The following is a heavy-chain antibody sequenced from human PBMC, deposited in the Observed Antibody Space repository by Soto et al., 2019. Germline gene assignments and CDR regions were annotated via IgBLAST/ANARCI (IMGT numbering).Heavy chain of an antibody. Sequence: EVQLVESGGGLVQPGGSLRLSCAASGFTFNSYWMHWVRQAPGKGLVWVSRINGDGSSADYADSVKGRFTVSRDNAKNTQYLEMNSQRAEDAAVYFCTRDERWLERDGPFDMWGQGTGVTVSS. CDR3: TRDERWLERDGPFDM. CDR2: INGDGSSA. D-gene: IGHD1-1*01. V-gene: IGHV3-74*01. J-gene: IGHJ3*02. CDR1: GFTFNSYW.